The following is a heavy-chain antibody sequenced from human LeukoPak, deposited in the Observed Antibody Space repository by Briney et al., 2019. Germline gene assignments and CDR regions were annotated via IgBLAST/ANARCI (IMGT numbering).Heavy chain of an antibody. J-gene: IGHJ4*02. CDR1: GFTFSSYS. D-gene: IGHD6-13*01. CDR3: ARFIAAPYYFDY. CDR2: ISSSRSYI. Sequence: GGSLRLSCAASGFTFSSYSMNWVRQAPGKGLEWVSIISSSRSYIYYADSVKGRFTISRDNAKNSLYLQMNSLRAEDTAVYYCARFIAAPYYFDYWGRGTLVTVSS. V-gene: IGHV3-21*01.